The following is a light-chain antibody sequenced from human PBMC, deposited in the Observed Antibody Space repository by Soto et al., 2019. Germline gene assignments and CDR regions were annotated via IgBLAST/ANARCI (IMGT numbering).Light chain of an antibody. Sequence: QSALTQPASVSGSPGQAITISCTGTSSDVGGYNYVSWYQQHPGQAPKLMIYEVSNRPSGVSNRFSGSKSGNTASLTISGLQAEGEADYYCSSYTSSRVFGGGTKLTVL. CDR1: SSDVGGYNY. CDR2: EVS. J-gene: IGLJ3*02. CDR3: SSYTSSRV. V-gene: IGLV2-14*01.